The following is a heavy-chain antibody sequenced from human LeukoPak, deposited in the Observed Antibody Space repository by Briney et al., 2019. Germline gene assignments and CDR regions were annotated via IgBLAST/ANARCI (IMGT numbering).Heavy chain of an antibody. CDR2: ISLNGLI. CDR1: GGSISNTNW. CDR3: SRENGAFSPFGY. V-gene: IGHV4-4*02. D-gene: IGHD2-8*01. Sequence: PSETLSLTCGVSGGSISNTNWWSWGRQPPGEGVEGIGEISLNGLINYNQSLERRVTVSLDKSKNQLSLNLTSVTAADTAVYYCSRENGAFSPFGYWGQGTLVTVLS. J-gene: IGHJ4*02.